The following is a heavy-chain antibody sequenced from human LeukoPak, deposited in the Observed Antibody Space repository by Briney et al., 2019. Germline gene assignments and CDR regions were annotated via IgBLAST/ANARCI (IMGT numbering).Heavy chain of an antibody. Sequence: GGSLRLSCAASGFTFANAWMNWVRQAPGKGLEWVGRIYSKSDGGTTEYAAPVKGRFSISRDDSKHTLYLQMHSLKTEDTAVYYCAKGSNSYDSSDFDCWGQGTLVTVSS. V-gene: IGHV3-15*01. J-gene: IGHJ4*02. CDR2: IYSKSDGGTT. D-gene: IGHD3-22*01. CDR3: AKGSNSYDSSDFDC. CDR1: GFTFANAW.